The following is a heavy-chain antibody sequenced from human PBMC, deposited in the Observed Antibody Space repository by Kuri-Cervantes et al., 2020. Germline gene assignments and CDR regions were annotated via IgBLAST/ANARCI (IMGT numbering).Heavy chain of an antibody. CDR2: ISAYNGNT. D-gene: IGHD1-26*01. Sequence: ASVKVSCKASGYTSTSYGISWVRQAPGQGLEWMGWISAYNGNTNYAQKLQGRVTMTTDTSTSTAYMELRSLRSDDTAVYYCARETPHSGSYLSYYYGMDVWGQGTTVTVSS. CDR3: ARETPHSGSYLSYYYGMDV. J-gene: IGHJ6*02. CDR1: GYTSTSYG. V-gene: IGHV1-18*01.